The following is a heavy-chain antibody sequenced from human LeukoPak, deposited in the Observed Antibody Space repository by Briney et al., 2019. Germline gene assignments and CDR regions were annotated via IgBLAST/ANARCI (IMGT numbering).Heavy chain of an antibody. D-gene: IGHD5-12*01. J-gene: IGHJ4*02. Sequence: GSLRLSCAASGFTFSSYAMTWVRQAPGKGLEWVSGISGSGDRTYYGDSVKGRFTISRENAKNSLYLQMNSLRAGDTAVYYCARASGYSGYDPSYYFDYWGQGTLVTVSS. CDR1: GFTFSSYA. CDR3: ARASGYSGYDPSYYFDY. V-gene: IGHV3-23*01. CDR2: ISGSGDRT.